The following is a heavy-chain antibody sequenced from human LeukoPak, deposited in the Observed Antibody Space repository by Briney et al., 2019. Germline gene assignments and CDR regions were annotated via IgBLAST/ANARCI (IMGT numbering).Heavy chain of an antibody. CDR2: ISSSGSTI. CDR3: ARVHCSSTSCYRGHFDY. V-gene: IGHV3-11*01. Sequence: GGSLRLSCAASGFTFSDYYMSWIRQAPGKGLEWASYISSSGSTIYYADSVKGRFTISRDNAKNSLYLQMNSLRAEDTAVYYCARVHCSSTSCYRGHFDYWGQGTLVTVSS. CDR1: GFTFSDYY. D-gene: IGHD2-2*02. J-gene: IGHJ4*02.